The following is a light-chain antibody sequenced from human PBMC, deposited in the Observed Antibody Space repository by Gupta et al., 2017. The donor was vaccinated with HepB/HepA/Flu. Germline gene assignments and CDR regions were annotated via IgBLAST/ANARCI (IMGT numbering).Light chain of an antibody. J-gene: IGLJ2*01. CDR3: SSYTTSTILV. CDR2: DVS. V-gene: IGLV2-14*03. Sequence: QSALTQPASVSGSPGQSITISCTGTSSDSGAYNYVSWYQLHPGKAPKLMIYDVSDRPSGVSNRFSGSKSGNTASLTISGLQAEDEADYYCSSYTTSTILVFGGGTKLTVL. CDR1: SSDSGAYNY.